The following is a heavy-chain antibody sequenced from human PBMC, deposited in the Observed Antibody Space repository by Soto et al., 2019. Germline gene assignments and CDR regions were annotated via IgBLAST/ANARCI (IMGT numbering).Heavy chain of an antibody. CDR2: ISGSGGST. J-gene: IGHJ6*03. V-gene: IGHV3-23*01. Sequence: GGSLRLSCAASGFTFSSYAMSWVRQAPGKGLEWVSAISGSGGSTYYADSVKGRFTISRDNSKNTLYLQMNSLRAEDTTVYYCAKATMITFGGVIVSGYYYMDVWGKGTTVTASS. CDR3: AKATMITFGGVIVSGYYYMDV. CDR1: GFTFSSYA. D-gene: IGHD3-16*02.